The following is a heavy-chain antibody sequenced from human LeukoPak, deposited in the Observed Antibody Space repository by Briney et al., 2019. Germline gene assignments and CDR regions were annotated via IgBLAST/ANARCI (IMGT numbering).Heavy chain of an antibody. CDR3: ASEAAAIESDAFDI. CDR1: GYTFTGYY. V-gene: IGHV1-2*02. CDR2: ITPNSGGT. D-gene: IGHD2-2*02. Sequence: ASVKVSCKACGYTFTGYYMHWVRQAPGQGLEWMGWITPNSGGTNYAQKFQGRVTMTRDTSISTAYMELSRLRSDDTAVYYCASEAAAIESDAFDIWGQGTMVTVSS. J-gene: IGHJ3*02.